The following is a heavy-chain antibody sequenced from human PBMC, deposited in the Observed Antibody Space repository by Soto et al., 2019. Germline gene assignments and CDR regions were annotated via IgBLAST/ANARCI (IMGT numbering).Heavy chain of an antibody. D-gene: IGHD6-19*01. CDR1: GGSISTYY. CDR2: MYITGRT. J-gene: IGHJ4*02. Sequence: PSETMSLTCTVSGGSISTYYWSWIRQPAGKGLEWIGRMYITGRTNYNPSLKSRVTMSVDPSKNQFSLKLSSVTAADTAVYFCARSVAVPGAHIDYWGQGTQVTVSS. CDR3: ARSVAVPGAHIDY. V-gene: IGHV4-4*07.